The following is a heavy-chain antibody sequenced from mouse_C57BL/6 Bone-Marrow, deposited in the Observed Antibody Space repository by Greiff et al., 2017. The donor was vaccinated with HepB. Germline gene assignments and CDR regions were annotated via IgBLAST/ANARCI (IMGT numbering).Heavy chain of an antibody. CDR1: GYTFTDYY. CDR2: INPYNGGT. J-gene: IGHJ4*01. D-gene: IGHD2-2*01. Sequence: EVKLQESGPVLVKPGASVKMSCKASGYTFTDYYMNWVKQSHGKSLEWIGVINPYNGGTSYNQKFKGKATLTVDKSSSTAYMELNSLTSEDSAVYYCARESMVTKAMDYWGQGTSVTVSS. CDR3: ARESMVTKAMDY. V-gene: IGHV1-19*01.